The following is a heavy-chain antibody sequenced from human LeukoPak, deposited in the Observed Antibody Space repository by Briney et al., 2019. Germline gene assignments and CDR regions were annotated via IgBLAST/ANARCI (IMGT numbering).Heavy chain of an antibody. V-gene: IGHV3-43*02. CDR1: GFTFRHYG. J-gene: IGHJ4*02. CDR2: ISGDGGST. Sequence: GGSLRLSCTASGFTFRHYGMYWGRQAPGKGLELFSLISGDGGSTNYADSVKGRVTISRDNSKTSLYLQMHSLRSEDSAFYYCTKDKRAPNELGAFDHWGQGPLVPVPS. D-gene: IGHD3-16*01. CDR3: TKDKRAPNELGAFDH.